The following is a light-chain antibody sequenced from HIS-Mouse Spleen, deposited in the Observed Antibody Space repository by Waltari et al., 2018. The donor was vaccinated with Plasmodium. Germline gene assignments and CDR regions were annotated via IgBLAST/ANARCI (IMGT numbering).Light chain of an antibody. CDR2: EGS. CDR3: CSYAGSSTNWV. J-gene: IGLJ3*02. V-gene: IGLV2-23*01. CDR1: SSDVGRYNL. Sequence: QSALTQPASVSGSPGQSIPISCTGTSSDVGRYNLFSWYQQQPGKAPKLMIYEGSKRPSGVSNRFSGSKSGNTASLTISGLQAEDEADYYCCSYAGSSTNWVFGGGTKLTVL.